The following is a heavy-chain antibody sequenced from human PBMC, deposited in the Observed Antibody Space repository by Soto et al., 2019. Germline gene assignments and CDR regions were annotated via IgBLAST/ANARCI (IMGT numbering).Heavy chain of an antibody. D-gene: IGHD6-19*01. CDR3: ARDRIAVAGEIAFDI. V-gene: IGHV1-46*03. CDR1: GYTFTSYY. J-gene: IGHJ3*02. CDR2: INPSGGST. Sequence: QVQLVQSGAEVKKPGASVKVSCKASGYTFTSYYMHWVRQAPGQGLEWMGIINPSGGSTSCAQKFDGRVTMTRDTSTSTGYMELSSLRSEDTAVYYCARDRIAVAGEIAFDIWGQGTMVTVSS.